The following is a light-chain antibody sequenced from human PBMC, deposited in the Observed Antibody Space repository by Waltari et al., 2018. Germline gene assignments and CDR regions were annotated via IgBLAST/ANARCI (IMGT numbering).Light chain of an antibody. CDR2: DAS. CDR1: QDIGTW. V-gene: IGKV1-5*01. CDR3: QQYKSHYRT. Sequence: DTLMTQSPSSLSASVGDRVTITCRASQDIGTWLAWYQQKPGNAPKLLIHDASTLQNGVSSRFRGSGSGTEFALTISNLQPDDVATYYCQQYKSHYRTFGHGTRVEVK. J-gene: IGKJ1*01.